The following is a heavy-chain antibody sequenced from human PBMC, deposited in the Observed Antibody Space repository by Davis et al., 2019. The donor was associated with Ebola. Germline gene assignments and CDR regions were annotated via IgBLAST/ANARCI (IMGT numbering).Heavy chain of an antibody. CDR1: GYTFTSYG. CDR3: VRGDTTMVRGDY. D-gene: IGHD3-10*01. CDR2: ISAYNGNT. V-gene: IGHV1-18*01. J-gene: IGHJ4*02. Sequence: ASVKVSCKASGYTFTSYGISWVRQAPGQGLEWVGWISAYNGNTNYAQKLQGRVTMTTDTSTSTAYMELRSLRSDDTAVYYCVRGDTTMVRGDYWGQGTLVTVSS.